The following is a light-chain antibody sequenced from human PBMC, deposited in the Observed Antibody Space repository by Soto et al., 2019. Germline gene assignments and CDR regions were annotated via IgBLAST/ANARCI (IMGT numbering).Light chain of an antibody. Sequence: DIQMTQSPSTLSASVGDRVSITCRASQSISSWLAWYQQKPGKAPKLLIYGASSLESGVPSRFSGSGSGTEFTLAISSLQPDDFATYYCQQYNTYLTFGGGTKVEIK. CDR3: QQYNTYLT. V-gene: IGKV1-5*01. CDR1: QSISSW. J-gene: IGKJ4*01. CDR2: GAS.